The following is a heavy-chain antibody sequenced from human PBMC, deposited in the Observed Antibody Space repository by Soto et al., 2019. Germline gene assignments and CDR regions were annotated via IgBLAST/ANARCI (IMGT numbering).Heavy chain of an antibody. V-gene: IGHV3-21*06. CDR3: ASGGSCTGPTCYGEGAY. D-gene: IGHD2-8*02. CDR1: GFAFTSYS. Sequence: EVQLVESGGGLVKPGGSLRLSCAASGFAFTSYSMNWIRQAPGKGLEWVASISSDYNYIYYADSVKGRFTISRYNAKDSGWLQMNSLKTDDTADYYCASGGSCTGPTCYGEGAYWGQGTLVAVSS. J-gene: IGHJ4*02. CDR2: ISSDYNYI.